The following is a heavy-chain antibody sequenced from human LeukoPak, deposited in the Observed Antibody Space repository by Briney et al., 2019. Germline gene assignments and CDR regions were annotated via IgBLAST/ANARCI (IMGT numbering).Heavy chain of an antibody. V-gene: IGHV1-2*02. Sequence: ASVKVSCKASGYTFTGYYMHWVRQAPGQGLEWMGWINPNSGGTNYAQKFQGRVTMTRDTSISTAYMELSRLRSDDTAVYYCARGDGYSSSALGYRGQGTLVTVSS. J-gene: IGHJ4*02. CDR3: ARGDGYSSSALGY. CDR1: GYTFTGYY. D-gene: IGHD6-6*01. CDR2: INPNSGGT.